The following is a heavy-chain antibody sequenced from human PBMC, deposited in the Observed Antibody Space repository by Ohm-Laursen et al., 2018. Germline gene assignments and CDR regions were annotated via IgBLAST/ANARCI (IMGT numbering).Heavy chain of an antibody. CDR2: IYHSGST. Sequence: GTLSLTCSVSGYYISSGYFWGWIRQPPGKGLEWIGTIYHSGSTYYNPSLKSRVTISVDTSKNQFSLKLSSVTAADTALYYCARGLWWFDPWGQGTLVTVSS. V-gene: IGHV4-38-2*02. CDR1: GYYISSGYF. J-gene: IGHJ5*02. CDR3: ARGLWWFDP.